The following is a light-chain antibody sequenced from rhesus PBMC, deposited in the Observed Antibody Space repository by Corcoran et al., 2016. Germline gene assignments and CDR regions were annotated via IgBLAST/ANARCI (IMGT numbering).Light chain of an antibody. V-gene: IGKV1-25*01. J-gene: IGKJ2*01. Sequence: DIQMTQSPSSLSAPVGDRVTITCRASQGITNDLAWYQQKPGETPKLLIYEASSLQSGIPSRFSGCGSGTDFTLTISSLQSEDFATYYCQHYYRTPYSFGQGTKVEIK. CDR1: QGITND. CDR2: EAS. CDR3: QHYYRTPYS.